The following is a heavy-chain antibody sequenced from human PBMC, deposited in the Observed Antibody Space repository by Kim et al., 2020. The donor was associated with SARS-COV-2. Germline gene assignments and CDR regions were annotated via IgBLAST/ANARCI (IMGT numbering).Heavy chain of an antibody. V-gene: IGHV3-72*01. CDR2: TRNKVNSYTT. Sequence: GGSLRLSCAASGFTFSDHYMDWVRQAPGKGLEWVARTRNKVNSYTTEYAASVKGRFIISRDESQNSLFLQMNSLKTEDTAVYYCVRGGPQLERYRFDSWGQGTLVTVSS. J-gene: IGHJ4*02. CDR3: VRGGPQLERYRFDS. CDR1: GFTFSDHY. D-gene: IGHD1-1*01.